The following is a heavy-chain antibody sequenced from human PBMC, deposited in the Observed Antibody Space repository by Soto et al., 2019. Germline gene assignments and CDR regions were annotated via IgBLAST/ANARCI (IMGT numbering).Heavy chain of an antibody. CDR1: GDSIGSADYY. D-gene: IGHD1-1*01. CDR2: IFYSGTT. Sequence: SETLSLTCTVSGDSIGSADYYWSWIRQTPGKGLEWIGHIFYSGTTYYNPSLKSRLTISVDTSKNHFSLRLTSVTAADTAVYYCARDLWVEPELYYYGMDVWGQGTTVTVS. V-gene: IGHV4-30-4*01. CDR3: ARDLWVEPELYYYGMDV. J-gene: IGHJ6*02.